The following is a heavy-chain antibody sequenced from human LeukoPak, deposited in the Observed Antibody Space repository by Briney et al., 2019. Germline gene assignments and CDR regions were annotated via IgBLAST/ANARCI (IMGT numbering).Heavy chain of an antibody. J-gene: IGHJ3*02. CDR3: TKFNTNPGYALDI. Sequence: GGSLRLSCAACGFVICSFWKICVRQARGKGREGLANINQDGSVKYYADSVKGRFTISRDNAENSLYLQMNSLRDEDTAIYHCTKFNTNPGYALDIWGQGTMVTVSS. CDR1: GFVICSFW. D-gene: IGHD5-18*01. V-gene: IGHV3-7*01. CDR2: INQDGSVK.